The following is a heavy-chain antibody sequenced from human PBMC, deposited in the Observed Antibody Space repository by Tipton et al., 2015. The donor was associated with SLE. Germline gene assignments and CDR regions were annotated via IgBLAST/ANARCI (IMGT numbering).Heavy chain of an antibody. J-gene: IGHJ4*02. D-gene: IGHD2-2*01. CDR3: AISRCTSRTNCHSFDS. Sequence: QSGAEVKKPGATVKISCKVSGYTFIDYYMHWVQQAPGKGLEWMGLVDPDSDETIYAEKFQGRVTITADTSTDTAYMELTSLGSEDTAVYYCAISRCTSRTNCHSFDSWGQGTLVSVSS. CDR2: VDPDSDET. CDR1: GYTFIDYY. V-gene: IGHV1-69-2*01.